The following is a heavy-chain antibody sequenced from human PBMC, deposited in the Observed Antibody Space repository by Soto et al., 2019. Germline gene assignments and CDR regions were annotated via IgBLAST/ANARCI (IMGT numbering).Heavy chain of an antibody. CDR1: GFTFSKYA. CDR3: AKDKYTDSVRKVWFFDY. CDR2: ISANGGIT. Sequence: EVQLLESGGGLVKPGGSLRLSCAASGFTFSKYAMSWVRLAPGKGLEWVSSISANGGITDYADSVKGRFTNSRDNFQKLLALQMDSLRGDDTALYLCAKDKYTDSVRKVWFFDYWGRGTLVTVSS. J-gene: IGHJ2*01. V-gene: IGHV3-23*01. D-gene: IGHD2-15*01.